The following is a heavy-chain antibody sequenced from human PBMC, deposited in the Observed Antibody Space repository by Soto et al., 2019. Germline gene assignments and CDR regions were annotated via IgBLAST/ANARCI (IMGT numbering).Heavy chain of an antibody. J-gene: IGHJ3*02. Sequence: QVQLQQWGAGVLKPSETLSLTCAVYGGSFRGYYLSWIRQPPGKGLEWIGEINHSGSTNYNQSLKSRGTISVDTSKNQFSLKLSSVTAADTAVYYCARVSGWYLAFDIWGQGTMVTVSS. V-gene: IGHV4-34*01. CDR2: INHSGST. D-gene: IGHD6-19*01. CDR3: ARVSGWYLAFDI. CDR1: GGSFRGYY.